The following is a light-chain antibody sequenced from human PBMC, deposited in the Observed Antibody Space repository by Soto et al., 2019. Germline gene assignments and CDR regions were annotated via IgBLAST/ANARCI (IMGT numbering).Light chain of an antibody. CDR3: QQCGSSST. J-gene: IGKJ5*01. Sequence: EIVLTQSPGTLSLSLGERATLSCRASQTFSNSFLSWFQQIPGQAPRLLIYGASMRAPGIPDRFSGSGSGTGFTLTISRLEPDNLAVYYGQQCGSSSTFEPATRLEIK. CDR1: QTFSNSF. V-gene: IGKV3-20*01. CDR2: GAS.